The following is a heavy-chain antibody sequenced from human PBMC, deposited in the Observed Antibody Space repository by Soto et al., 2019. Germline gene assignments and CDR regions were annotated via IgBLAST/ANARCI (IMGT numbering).Heavy chain of an antibody. CDR2: ISYDGSNK. J-gene: IGHJ4*02. V-gene: IGHV3-30*18. CDR1: GFTFSSYG. CDR3: AKDGSSGYDFLSGFDY. Sequence: GGSLRLSCAASGFTFSSYGMHWVRQAPGKGLEWVAVISYDGSNKYYADSVKGRFTISRDNSKNTLYLQMNSLRAEDTAVYYCAKDGSSGYDFLSGFDYWGQGTLVTVSS. D-gene: IGHD5-12*01.